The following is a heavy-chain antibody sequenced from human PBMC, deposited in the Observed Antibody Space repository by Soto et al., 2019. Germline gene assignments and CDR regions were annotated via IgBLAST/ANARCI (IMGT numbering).Heavy chain of an antibody. D-gene: IGHD2-15*01. CDR2: TYYRSKWSI. CDR1: GDSVSSNTAA. Sequence: SQTLSLTCAISGDSVSSNTAAWNWIRQSPSRGLEWLGRTYYRSKWSINYAGSLKSRMTIVPDTSKNQFSLQLSSVTPEDTAVYYCARDEDSTRNYFDYWGQGALVTVSS. V-gene: IGHV6-1*01. CDR3: ARDEDSTRNYFDY. J-gene: IGHJ4*02.